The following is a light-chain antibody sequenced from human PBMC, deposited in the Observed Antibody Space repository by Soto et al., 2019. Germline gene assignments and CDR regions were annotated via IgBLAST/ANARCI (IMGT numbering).Light chain of an antibody. CDR3: QQSYSTTWT. J-gene: IGKJ1*01. CDR2: AAS. V-gene: IGKV1-39*01. Sequence: DIQMTQSPSSLSASVGDRVTITCRASQSISSYLNWYQQKPGKAPKLLIYAASSLQSGVPSRFSGSGSGTDFTRTISSLQPEDFATYYWQQSYSTTWTFGQGTKVDIK. CDR1: QSISSY.